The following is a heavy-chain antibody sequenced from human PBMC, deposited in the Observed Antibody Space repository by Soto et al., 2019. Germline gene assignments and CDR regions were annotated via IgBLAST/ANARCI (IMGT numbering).Heavy chain of an antibody. Sequence: EVQLMESGGGLVQPGRSLRLSCAASGFTFDNYAMHWVRQVPGKGLEWVSGSSWNSGNIGYADSVKGRFTISRDNAQNSLYLQMNSLRSEDTAFYYCAKDHMAWAGLFDSWGQGTLVTVSS. V-gene: IGHV3-9*01. D-gene: IGHD6-19*01. CDR2: SSWNSGNI. J-gene: IGHJ4*02. CDR3: AKDHMAWAGLFDS. CDR1: GFTFDNYA.